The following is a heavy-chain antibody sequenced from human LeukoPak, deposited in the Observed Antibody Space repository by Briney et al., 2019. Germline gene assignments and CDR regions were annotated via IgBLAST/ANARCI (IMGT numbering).Heavy chain of an antibody. D-gene: IGHD5-18*01. CDR3: ARGYAAMGYNWFDP. V-gene: IGHV1-8*01. CDR1: GYTFTSYD. J-gene: IGHJ5*02. CDR2: MNPNSGNT. Sequence: ASVKVSCKASGYTFTSYDINWVRRATGQGLEWMGWMNPNSGNTGYAQKFQGRVTMTRNTSISTAYMELSSLRSEDTAVYYCARGYAAMGYNWFDPWGQGTLVTVSS.